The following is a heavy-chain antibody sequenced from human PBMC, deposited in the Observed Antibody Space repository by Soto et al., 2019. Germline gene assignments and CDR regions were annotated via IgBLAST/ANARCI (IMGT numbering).Heavy chain of an antibody. CDR2: IYYSGGT. D-gene: IGHD2-15*01. CDR3: ASGAAGYCSGGSCYLPRLYYYGMDV. Sequence: SETLSLTCTVSGGSISSGDYYWSWIRQPPGKGLEWIGYIYYSGGTYYNPSLKSRVTISVDTSKNQFSLKLSSVTAADTAVYYCASGAAGYCSGGSCYLPRLYYYGMDVWGQGTTVTVSS. V-gene: IGHV4-30-4*01. CDR1: GGSISSGDYY. J-gene: IGHJ6*02.